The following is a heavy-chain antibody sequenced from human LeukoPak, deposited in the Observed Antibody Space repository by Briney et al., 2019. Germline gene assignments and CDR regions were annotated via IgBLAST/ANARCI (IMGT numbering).Heavy chain of an antibody. CDR3: ARVKYYYDSSGSKPTYDY. J-gene: IGHJ4*02. CDR1: GFTFSSYE. Sequence: GGSLRLSCAASGFTFSSYEMNWVRQAPGKGLEWVSYISSSGSTIYYADSVKGRFTISRDNAKDSLYLQMNSLRAEDTAVYYCARVKYYYDSSGSKPTYDYWGQGTLVTVSS. V-gene: IGHV3-48*03. CDR2: ISSSGSTI. D-gene: IGHD3-22*01.